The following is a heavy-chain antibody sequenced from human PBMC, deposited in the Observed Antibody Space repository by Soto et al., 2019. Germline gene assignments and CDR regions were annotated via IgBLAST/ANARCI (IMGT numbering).Heavy chain of an antibody. Sequence: SETLSLTCTVSGGSITNYYLSWIRQPPGKGLEWIGDIYYTGSTNYNPSLKSRVTVSVDMSKNQFSLKVSSVAAADTAVYYCARVGSGYVRGFDYWGQGTLVTVYS. CDR1: GGSITNYY. D-gene: IGHD5-12*01. V-gene: IGHV4-59*01. J-gene: IGHJ4*02. CDR2: IYYTGST. CDR3: ARVGSGYVRGFDY.